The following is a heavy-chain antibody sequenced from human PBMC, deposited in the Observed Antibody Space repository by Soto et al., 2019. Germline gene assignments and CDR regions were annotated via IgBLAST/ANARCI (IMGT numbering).Heavy chain of an antibody. CDR1: GGSINSGAYY. J-gene: IGHJ3*02. CDR3: ARVRGHAFDI. CDR2: IYYSVTT. V-gene: IGHV4-31*03. D-gene: IGHD3-10*01. Sequence: QVQLQESGPGLVKPSQTLSLNCSVSGGSINSGAYYWSWIRQHAGQGLEWIGYIYYSVTTYYNPSLKSRVTISIDTSKNQFSLEMSSVTAADTAVYYCARVRGHAFDIRGQGTMVTVSS.